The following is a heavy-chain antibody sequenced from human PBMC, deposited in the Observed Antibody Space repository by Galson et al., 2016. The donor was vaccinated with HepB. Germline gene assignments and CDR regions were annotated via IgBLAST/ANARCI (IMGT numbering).Heavy chain of an antibody. V-gene: IGHV4-34*01. Sequence: SETLSLTCAVSGGSFTGYYSSWIRQTPGKGLEWIGEINYSGSTNYKPSLKSRVTISIDTSKKQFSLNLTSVTAADTAVYYCVRARLEEPRKPLRAFDIWGQGTMVTVSS. CDR3: VRARLEEPRKPLRAFDI. CDR2: INYSGST. J-gene: IGHJ3*02. D-gene: IGHD1-14*01. CDR1: GGSFTGYY.